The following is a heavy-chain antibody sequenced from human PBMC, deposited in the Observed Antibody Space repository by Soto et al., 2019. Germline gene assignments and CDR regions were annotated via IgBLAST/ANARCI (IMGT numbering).Heavy chain of an antibody. D-gene: IGHD3-22*01. CDR1: GYSFTSYW. Sequence: GGSLRLSCKGSGYSFTSYWIGWVRQMPGKGLEWMGIIYPGDSDTRYSPSFQGQVTISADKSISTAYLQWSSLKASDTAMYYCARGLNYDSSGYDNWFDPWGQGTLVTVSS. CDR3: ARGLNYDSSGYDNWFDP. V-gene: IGHV5-51*01. CDR2: IYPGDSDT. J-gene: IGHJ5*02.